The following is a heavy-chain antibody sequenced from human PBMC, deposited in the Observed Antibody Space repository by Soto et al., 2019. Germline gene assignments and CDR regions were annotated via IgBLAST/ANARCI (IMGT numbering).Heavy chain of an antibody. V-gene: IGHV3-23*01. CDR3: AKDLSDYSIAYCYY. CDR1: GFSFSNYA. J-gene: IGHJ4*02. D-gene: IGHD4-4*01. Sequence: GGSLRLSCATSGFSFSNYAMSWVRQAPGKGLEWVAGITSTGYTYYVESLTGRFTISRDNSKNTVSLQMNSLRAEDTAVYYCAKDLSDYSIAYCYYWGQGTLVTVSS. CDR2: ITSTGYT.